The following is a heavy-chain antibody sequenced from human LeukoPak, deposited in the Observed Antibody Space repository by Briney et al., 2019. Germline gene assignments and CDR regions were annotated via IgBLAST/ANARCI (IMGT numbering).Heavy chain of an antibody. CDR1: GGSFSGYS. V-gene: IGHV4-34*01. Sequence: SETLSLTCAVYGGSFSGYSWSWIRQPPGKGLEWIGAINPIGSTNYNTSLKSRVTISVDTSKNQFSLKLSAVTAADTAVYYCARFKWVYYDSSGLDYWGQGTLVTVSS. CDR2: INPIGST. CDR3: ARFKWVYYDSSGLDY. J-gene: IGHJ4*02. D-gene: IGHD3-22*01.